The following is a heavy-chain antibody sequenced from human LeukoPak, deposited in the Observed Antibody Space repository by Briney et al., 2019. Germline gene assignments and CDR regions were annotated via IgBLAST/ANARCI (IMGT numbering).Heavy chain of an antibody. D-gene: IGHD1-26*01. CDR3: ASRGSGDYYYMDV. CDR2: IYHSGST. CDR1: GGSISSSNW. V-gene: IGHV4-4*02. J-gene: IGHJ6*03. Sequence: PSGTLSLTCAVSGGSISSSNWWSWVRQPPGKGLEWIGEIYHSGSTNYNPSLKSRVTISVDKSKNQFSLKLSSVTAADTAVYYCASRGSGDYYYMDVWGKGTTVTVSS.